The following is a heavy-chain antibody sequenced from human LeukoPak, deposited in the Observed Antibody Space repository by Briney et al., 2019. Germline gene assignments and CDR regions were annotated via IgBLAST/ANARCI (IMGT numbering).Heavy chain of an antibody. CDR3: ARDQGSFYFDC. D-gene: IGHD2-15*01. CDR2: ISYDGSNK. V-gene: IGHV3-30-3*01. J-gene: IGHJ4*02. CDR1: GFTFSSYA. Sequence: GGSLRLSCAASGFTFSSYAMHWVRQAPGKGLEWVAVISYDGSNKYYADSVKGRFTISRDNSKNTLYLQMNSLRAEDTAVYYCARDQGSFYFDCWGQGTLVTVSS.